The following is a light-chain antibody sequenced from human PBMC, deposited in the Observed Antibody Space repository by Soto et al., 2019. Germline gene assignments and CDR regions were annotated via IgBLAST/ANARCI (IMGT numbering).Light chain of an antibody. Sequence: EVVLTQSPGTLSLSPGERATLSCRASQSVSNNYLAWYQHKPGQAPRLLIYGASSRATGIPARFSGSGSGTELTLTISSLQSEDFAVYYCQQYNNWPWTFGQGTKVDIK. V-gene: IGKV3-15*01. CDR3: QQYNNWPWT. CDR2: GAS. CDR1: QSVSNN. J-gene: IGKJ1*01.